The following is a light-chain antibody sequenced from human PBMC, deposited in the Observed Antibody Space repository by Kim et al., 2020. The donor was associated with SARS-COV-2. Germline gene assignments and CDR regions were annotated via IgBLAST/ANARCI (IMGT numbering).Light chain of an antibody. V-gene: IGKV1-39*01. CDR2: DAS. J-gene: IGKJ1*01. CDR3: QQSYSTLWT. Sequence: SVGDRVTITCRASQSISSYLNWYQQKPVKAPKLLIYDASSLQSGVPSRFSGSGSGTDFTLTISSLQPEDFATYYCQQSYSTLWTFGQGTKVEIK. CDR1: QSISSY.